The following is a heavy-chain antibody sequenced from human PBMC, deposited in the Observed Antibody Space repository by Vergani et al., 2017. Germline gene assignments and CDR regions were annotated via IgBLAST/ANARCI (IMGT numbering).Heavy chain of an antibody. Sequence: QVQLVQSGAEVKKPGASVKVSCKASGYTFTGYYMHWVRQAPGQGLEWMGWIHPNSGGTNYAQKFQGRVTITRDTSISTAYMELSRLRSDDTAVYYCARGAYDSSGYRLFDYWGQGTLVTVSS. V-gene: IGHV1-2*02. CDR1: GYTFTGYY. D-gene: IGHD3-22*01. CDR2: IHPNSGGT. J-gene: IGHJ4*02. CDR3: ARGAYDSSGYRLFDY.